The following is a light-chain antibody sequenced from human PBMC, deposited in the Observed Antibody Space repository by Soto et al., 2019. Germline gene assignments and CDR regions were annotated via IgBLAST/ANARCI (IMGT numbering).Light chain of an antibody. CDR1: QGISSY. CDR2: AAS. V-gene: IGKV1-9*01. J-gene: IGKJ4*01. Sequence: DIQLTQSPSFLSAPVGDRVTITCRASQGISSYLAWYQQKPGKAPKLLIYAASTLQSGVPSRFSGSGSGTEFTLTISSLQPEDFATYYCQQLNSYRLTFGGGTKVDIK. CDR3: QQLNSYRLT.